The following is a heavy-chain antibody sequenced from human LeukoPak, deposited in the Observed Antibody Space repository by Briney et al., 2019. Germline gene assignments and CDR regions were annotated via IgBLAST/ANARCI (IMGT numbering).Heavy chain of an antibody. V-gene: IGHV3-23*01. D-gene: IGHD6-13*01. CDR2: ISGSGGST. J-gene: IGHJ4*02. CDR3: AKPRIAAGLFDY. Sequence: XXVSAISGSGGSTCYADSVKGRFTISRDNSKNTLYLQMNSLRAEDTAVYYCAKPRIAAGLFDYWGQGTLVTVSS.